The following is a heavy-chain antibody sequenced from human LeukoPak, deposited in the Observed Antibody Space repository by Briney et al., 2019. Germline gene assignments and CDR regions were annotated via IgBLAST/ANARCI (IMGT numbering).Heavy chain of an antibody. CDR2: IYHSGST. J-gene: IGHJ4*02. CDR1: GGSISSSNW. CDR3: ATIYYDILTGYYFVFGY. Sequence: ASETLSLTCAVSGGSISSSNWWSWVRQPPGKGLEWIGEIYHSGSTNYNSSLKSRVTISVDKSKNQFSLKLSSVTAADTAVYYCATIYYDILTGYYFVFGYWGQGTLVTVSS. D-gene: IGHD3-9*01. V-gene: IGHV4-4*02.